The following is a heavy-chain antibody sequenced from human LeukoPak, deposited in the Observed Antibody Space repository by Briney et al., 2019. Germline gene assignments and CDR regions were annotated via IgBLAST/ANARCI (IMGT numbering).Heavy chain of an antibody. CDR2: ISGSGGST. J-gene: IGHJ6*03. CDR3: AKVGGQLWFPGAYYYMDV. V-gene: IGHV3-23*01. D-gene: IGHD5-18*01. CDR1: GFTFSTYG. Sequence: GGSLRLSCSTSGFTFSTYGMSWVRQAPGKGRFWGSAISGSGGSTYYADSVKGRFTISRDNSKNTLYLQMNSLRAEDTAVYYCAKVGGQLWFPGAYYYMDVWGKGTTVTISS.